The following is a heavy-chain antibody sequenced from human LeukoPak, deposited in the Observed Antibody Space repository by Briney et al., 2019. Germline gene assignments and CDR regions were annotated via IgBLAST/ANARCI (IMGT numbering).Heavy chain of an antibody. D-gene: IGHD2-21*02. CDR2: ISSSSSYI. CDR3: ARDLVYCGGDCYTTKLDY. CDR1: GFTFSTYT. J-gene: IGHJ4*02. Sequence: GGSLRLSCAASGFTFSTYTMNWVRQAPGKGLEWVSSISSSSSYIYYADSVKGRFTISRDNAKNSLYLQMNSLRAEDTAVYYCARDLVYCGGDCYTTKLDYWGQGTLVTVSS. V-gene: IGHV3-21*01.